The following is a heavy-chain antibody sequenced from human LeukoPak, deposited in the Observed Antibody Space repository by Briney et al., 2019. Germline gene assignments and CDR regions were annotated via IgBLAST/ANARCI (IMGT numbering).Heavy chain of an antibody. J-gene: IGHJ4*02. CDR1: GYTFTSYD. D-gene: IGHD3-3*01. Sequence: ASVKVSCKASGYTFTSYDINWVRQATGQGLEWMGWMNPNSGNTGYAQKFQGRVTITRNTSISTAYMELSSLRSEDTAVYYCARGQRLRFLEWLPSTYYFDYWGQGTLVTVSS. CDR2: MNPNSGNT. CDR3: ARGQRLRFLEWLPSTYYFDY. V-gene: IGHV1-8*03.